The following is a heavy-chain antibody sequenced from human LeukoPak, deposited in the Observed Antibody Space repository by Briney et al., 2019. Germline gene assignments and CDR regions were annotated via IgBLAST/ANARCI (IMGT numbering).Heavy chain of an antibody. J-gene: IGHJ5*02. CDR1: GFTFSSYA. D-gene: IGHD4-23*01. V-gene: IGHV3-23*01. CDR3: ARSHGGNSGWFDP. CDR2: ISGSGGRT. Sequence: GGSLRLSCAASGFTFSSYAMSWVRQAPGKGLEWASGISGSGGRTYYADSVKGRFTISRDNSKNTLYLQMNSLRAEDTAVYYCARSHGGNSGWFDPWGQGTLVTVSS.